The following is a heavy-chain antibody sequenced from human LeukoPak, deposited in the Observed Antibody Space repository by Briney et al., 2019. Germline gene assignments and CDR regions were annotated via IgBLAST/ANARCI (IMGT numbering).Heavy chain of an antibody. J-gene: IGHJ5*02. CDR3: ARRLGYCSSTSCYYNWFDP. CDR2: IYPGDSDT. V-gene: IGHV5-51*01. CDR1: GYSFTSYW. Sequence: GESLKISCKGSGYSFTSYWIGWVRQMPGKGLEWMGIIYPGDSDTRYSPSFQGPVTISADKSISTAYLQWSSLKASDTAMYYCARRLGYCSSTSCYYNWFDPWGQGTLVTVSS. D-gene: IGHD2-2*01.